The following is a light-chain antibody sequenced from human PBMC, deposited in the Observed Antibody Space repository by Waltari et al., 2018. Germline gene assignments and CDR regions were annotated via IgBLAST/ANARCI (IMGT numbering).Light chain of an antibody. CDR3: QQRSNWPPGFT. Sequence: EIVLTQSPATLFLSPGERATLSCRASQSVSSYLAWYQQKPGQAPRLLIYDASNRATGSPARFSGSGSGTDFTLTISSLEPEDFAVYYCQQRSNWPPGFTFGPGTKVDIK. CDR1: QSVSSY. CDR2: DAS. J-gene: IGKJ3*01. V-gene: IGKV3-11*01.